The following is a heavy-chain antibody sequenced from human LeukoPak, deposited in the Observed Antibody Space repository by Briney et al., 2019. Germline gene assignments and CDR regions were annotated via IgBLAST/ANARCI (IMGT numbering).Heavy chain of an antibody. CDR2: ISGSGGST. V-gene: IGHV3-23*01. D-gene: IGHD3-22*01. CDR3: AKGITMIVVGDAFDI. CDR1: GFTFSSYA. Sequence: GGSLRLSCAASGFTFSSYAMSWVRQAPVKGLEWVSAISGSGGSTYYADSVKGRFTIFRDNSKNTLYLQMNSLRAEDTAVYYCAKGITMIVVGDAFDIWGQGTMVTVSS. J-gene: IGHJ3*02.